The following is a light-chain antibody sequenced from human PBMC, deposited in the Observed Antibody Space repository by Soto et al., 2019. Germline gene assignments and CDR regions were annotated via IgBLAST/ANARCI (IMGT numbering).Light chain of an antibody. V-gene: IGKV3-20*01. CDR2: GAS. J-gene: IGKJ1*01. Sequence: EIVLTQSPGTLSLSPGERATLSCRASQSVSSHYLAWYQQRPGQAPSLLIFGASTRATGIPDRFSGSGSGTDFTLTISSLQSEDFAAYYCQQYNNWPRTFGQGTKVEIK. CDR1: QSVSSHY. CDR3: QQYNNWPRT.